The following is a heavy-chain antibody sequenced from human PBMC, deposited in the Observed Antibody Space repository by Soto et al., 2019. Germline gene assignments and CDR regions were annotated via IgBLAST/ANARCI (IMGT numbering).Heavy chain of an antibody. CDR3: ARTRGSTNDF. J-gene: IGHJ4*02. Sequence: SETLSLTCTVSGDSINNYYWSWIRQPPGKGLEWIAYIFSTGTTSYNPPLKSRVSASVDTSKNQVYLHLNSVPAADTAVYYCARTRGSTNDFRGRGILVTRSS. V-gene: IGHV4-59*08. CDR1: GDSINNYY. CDR2: IFSTGTT. D-gene: IGHD3-10*01.